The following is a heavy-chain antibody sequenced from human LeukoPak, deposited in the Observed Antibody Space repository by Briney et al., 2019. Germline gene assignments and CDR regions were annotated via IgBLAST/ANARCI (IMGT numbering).Heavy chain of an antibody. D-gene: IGHD3-10*01. CDR3: ANDYRSGSFHDF. Sequence: PGGSLRLSCAASGFDFSSYAMSWVRQPPGKGLEWVSVISRRDDYTYYAYSVKGRFTISRDNSKNTLYLQMNSLRAEDTAVYYCANDYRSGSFHDFWGQGTLVTVSS. V-gene: IGHV3-23*01. CDR2: ISRRDDYT. J-gene: IGHJ4*02. CDR1: GFDFSSYA.